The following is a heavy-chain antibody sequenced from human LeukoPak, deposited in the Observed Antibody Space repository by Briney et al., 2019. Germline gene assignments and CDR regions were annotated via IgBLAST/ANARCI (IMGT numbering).Heavy chain of an antibody. J-gene: IGHJ4*02. D-gene: IGHD5-24*01. CDR3: ARSAVEMGTISSY. CDR1: GFTVSSDY. CDR2: IYSGGNT. V-gene: IGHV3-66*01. Sequence: PGGSLRLSCAASGFTVSSDYMSWVRQAPGKGLEWVSVIYSGGNTYYADSVKGRFTISRDNSKNTLFLQMNSLRAEDTAVYYCARSAVEMGTISSYWGQRTLVTVSS.